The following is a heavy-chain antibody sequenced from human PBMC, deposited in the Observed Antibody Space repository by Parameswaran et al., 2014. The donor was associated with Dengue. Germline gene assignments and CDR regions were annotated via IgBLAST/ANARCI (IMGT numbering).Heavy chain of an antibody. J-gene: IGHJ6*03. CDR2: ISDGGSDI. CDR3: AGTGNYNVLTGYNYYYMDV. V-gene: IGHV3-21*01. Sequence: WIRQPPGKGLEWVSSISDGGSDIYYADSVKGRFTISRDNAKNSLYLQMNSLRAEDAAVYYCAGTGNYNVLTGYNYYYMDVWGKGTTVTVSS. D-gene: IGHD3-9*01.